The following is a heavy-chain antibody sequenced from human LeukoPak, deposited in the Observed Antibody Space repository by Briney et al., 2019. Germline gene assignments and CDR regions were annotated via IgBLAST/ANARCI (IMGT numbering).Heavy chain of an antibody. CDR3: AKEGGGSLEWFPPMDV. Sequence: GGSLRLSCAASGFTFSGHAMGWVRQAPGKGLEWVSSITGSGGGTYYGDSVKGRFTISRDNSMNTLFLQMNSLRAEDTAVYYCAKEGGGSLEWFPPMDVWGKGTTVTVSS. V-gene: IGHV3-23*01. CDR1: GFTFSGHA. D-gene: IGHD3-3*01. J-gene: IGHJ6*04. CDR2: ITGSGGGT.